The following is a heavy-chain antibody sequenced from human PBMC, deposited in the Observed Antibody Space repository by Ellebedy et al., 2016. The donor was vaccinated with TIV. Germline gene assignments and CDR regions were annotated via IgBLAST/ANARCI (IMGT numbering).Heavy chain of an antibody. D-gene: IGHD1-1*01. V-gene: IGHV3-11*01. CDR1: GFTFSDYS. CDR2: ISLSVNTM. CDR3: ARHTTMAYLVDY. Sequence: PGGSLRLSCVASGFTFSDYSMSWVRQAPGKGLEWVSRISLSVNTMYYADSVQGRFTISRDNAKNSLFLQMNNLRAEDTAVYFCARHTTMAYLVDYWGQGTLVTVSS. J-gene: IGHJ4*02.